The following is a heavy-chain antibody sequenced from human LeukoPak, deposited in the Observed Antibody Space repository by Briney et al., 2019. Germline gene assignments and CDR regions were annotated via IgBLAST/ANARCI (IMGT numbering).Heavy chain of an antibody. D-gene: IGHD5-24*01. Sequence: GDSLKISCKGSGYSFTSNWIGWVRQMPGRGLEWMGIIYPGDSDARYSPSFQGQVTISADKSISTASLQWSSLKASDTAMYYCARHAADGYNYIDNWGQGTLVTVSS. J-gene: IGHJ4*02. CDR3: ARHAADGYNYIDN. CDR1: GYSFTSNW. V-gene: IGHV5-51*01. CDR2: IYPGDSDA.